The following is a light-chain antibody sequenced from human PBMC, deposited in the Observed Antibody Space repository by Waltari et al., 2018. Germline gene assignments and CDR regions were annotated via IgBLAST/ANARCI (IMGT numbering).Light chain of an antibody. CDR2: AAS. CDR3: QQLNSYPIT. CDR1: QGISSY. V-gene: IGKV1-9*01. Sequence: IQLTQSPPSLSASLVDRVTLTCLASQGISSYLAWYQREPGKAPKLLTYAASTLQSGVPSMCSGSGSGTDFTLTISSLQPEDFATYYCQQLNSYPITFGGGTKVEIK. J-gene: IGKJ4*01.